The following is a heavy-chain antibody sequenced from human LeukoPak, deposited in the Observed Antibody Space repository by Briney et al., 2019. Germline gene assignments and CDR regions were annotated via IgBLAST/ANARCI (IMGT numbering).Heavy chain of an antibody. D-gene: IGHD3-22*01. Sequence: PGESLKISCKGSGYSFTSYWIGWVRQMPGKGLEWMGIIYPGDSDTRYSPSFQGQVTISADKSISTAYLQWSSLKASDTAMYYCARLSYDSSGYYPIIDYWGQGTLVTVSS. CDR2: IYPGDSDT. V-gene: IGHV5-51*01. CDR1: GYSFTSYW. J-gene: IGHJ4*02. CDR3: ARLSYDSSGYYPIIDY.